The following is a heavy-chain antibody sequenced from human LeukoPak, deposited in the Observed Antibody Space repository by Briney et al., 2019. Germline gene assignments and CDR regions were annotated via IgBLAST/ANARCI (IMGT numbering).Heavy chain of an antibody. CDR3: ARGFKYSYGLMGDPPDAFDI. J-gene: IGHJ3*02. CDR1: GGTFSSYA. V-gene: IGHV1-69*13. D-gene: IGHD5-18*01. Sequence: ASVKVSCKASGGTFSSYAISWVRQAPGQGLEWMGGIIPIFGTANYAQKFQGRVTITADESTSTAYMELSSLRSEDTAVYYCARGFKYSYGLMGDPPDAFDIWGQGTMVTVSS. CDR2: IIPIFGTA.